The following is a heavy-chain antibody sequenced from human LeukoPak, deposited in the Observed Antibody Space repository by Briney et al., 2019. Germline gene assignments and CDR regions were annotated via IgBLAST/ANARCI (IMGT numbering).Heavy chain of an antibody. CDR3: ARVDCSSTSCYIRMKIDY. Sequence: PGGSLRLSCAASGFTFSSYGMHWVRQAPGKGLEWVSFIRYDGSNKYYGDSVKGRFTISRDNSKNTLYLQMNSLRAEDTAVYYCARVDCSSTSCYIRMKIDYWGQGTLVTVSS. V-gene: IGHV3-30*02. D-gene: IGHD2-2*02. J-gene: IGHJ4*02. CDR2: IRYDGSNK. CDR1: GFTFSSYG.